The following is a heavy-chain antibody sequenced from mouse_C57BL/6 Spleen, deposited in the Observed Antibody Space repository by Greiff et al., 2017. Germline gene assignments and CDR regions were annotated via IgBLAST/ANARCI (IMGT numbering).Heavy chain of an antibody. Sequence: VQLKQSGPVLVKPGASVKMSCKASGYTFTDYYMNWVKQSHGKSLEWIGVINPYNGGTSYNQKFKGKATLTVDKSSSTAYMELNSLTSEDSAVYYCAREKGYFDYWGQGTTLTVSS. CDR3: AREKGYFDY. V-gene: IGHV1-19*01. CDR2: INPYNGGT. CDR1: GYTFTDYY. J-gene: IGHJ2*01.